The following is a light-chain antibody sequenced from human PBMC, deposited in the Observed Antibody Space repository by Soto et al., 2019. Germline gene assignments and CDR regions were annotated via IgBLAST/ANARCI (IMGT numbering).Light chain of an antibody. CDR2: LGS. CDR3: MQGLQTPALT. CDR1: QSLLHSDGYNH. J-gene: IGKJ4*01. Sequence: DIVMTQSPLSLPVTPGEPASISCRSSQSLLHSDGYNHLDWYLQRPGQSPQLLIYLGSHRASGVPDRFSGSGSGTDCTLKISRVEADDVGVYFCMQGLQTPALTFGGGTKVEIK. V-gene: IGKV2-28*01.